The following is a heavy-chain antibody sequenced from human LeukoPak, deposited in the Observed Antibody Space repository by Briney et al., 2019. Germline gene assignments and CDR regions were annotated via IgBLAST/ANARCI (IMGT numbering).Heavy chain of an antibody. CDR1: GYTFTSYG. CDR3: ARKISRSSADLIDY. Sequence: ASVKVSCKASGYTFTSYGISWVRQAPGQGLEWMGWISAYNGNTNYAQKLQGRVTMTTDTSTSTAYMELRSLRSDDTAVHYCARKISRSSADLIDYWGQGTLVTVSS. CDR2: ISAYNGNT. V-gene: IGHV1-18*01. J-gene: IGHJ4*02. D-gene: IGHD2/OR15-2a*01.